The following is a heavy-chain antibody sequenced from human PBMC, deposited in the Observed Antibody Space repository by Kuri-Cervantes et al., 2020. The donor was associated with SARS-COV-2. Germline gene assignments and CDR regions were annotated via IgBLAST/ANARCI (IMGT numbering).Heavy chain of an antibody. D-gene: IGHD6-19*01. Sequence: GESLKISCVASGFTFSSYAMSWVRQAPGKGLEWVSAISGSGGSTYYADSVKGRFTISRDNSKNTLYLQMNSLRAEDTAVYYCARDPVAGLLDYWGQGTLVTVSS. CDR1: GFTFSSYA. CDR3: ARDPVAGLLDY. CDR2: ISGSGGST. J-gene: IGHJ4*02. V-gene: IGHV3-23*01.